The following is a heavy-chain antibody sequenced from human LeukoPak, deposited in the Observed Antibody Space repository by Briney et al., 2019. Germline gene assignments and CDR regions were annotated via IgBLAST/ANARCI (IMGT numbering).Heavy chain of an antibody. CDR2: ISYDGSHQ. V-gene: IGHV3-30*04. CDR3: ARARNGALKY. D-gene: IGHD2-8*01. Sequence: GRSLRLSCAASGFTFSHYAMHWVRQAPGKGLEWVAVISYDGSHQYSADSVKGRLTISRDNSRHSLYLHSNSITADNTAVYYGARARNGALKYWGQGTLVTVSS. J-gene: IGHJ4*02. CDR1: GFTFSHYA.